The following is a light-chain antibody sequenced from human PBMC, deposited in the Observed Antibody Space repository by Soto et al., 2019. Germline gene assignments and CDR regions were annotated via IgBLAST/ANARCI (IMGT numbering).Light chain of an antibody. V-gene: IGKV3-11*01. CDR3: HQRSDWPST. CDR1: QSVRSY. Sequence: EIVLTQSPATLSLSPGDRATLSCRASQSVRSYLAWYQQKPGQAPRLLIYDASNRATGIPARFSGSGSGTDFTRTITILEPEDFAVYYCHQRSDWPSTFGGGTKVEIK. J-gene: IGKJ4*01. CDR2: DAS.